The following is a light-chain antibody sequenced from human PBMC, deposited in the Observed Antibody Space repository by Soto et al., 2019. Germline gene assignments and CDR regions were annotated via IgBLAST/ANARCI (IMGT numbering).Light chain of an antibody. Sequence: EIVLTQSPATLALSPGERATLSCRASQSVSSYLAWYQQKPGQAPRLLIYDASHRATGIPARFSGSGSGTAFTLTISSLEPEDFAVYYCQPRSNWPPYTFGQGHKLEIK. CDR1: QSVSSY. CDR2: DAS. J-gene: IGKJ2*01. CDR3: QPRSNWPPYT. V-gene: IGKV3-11*01.